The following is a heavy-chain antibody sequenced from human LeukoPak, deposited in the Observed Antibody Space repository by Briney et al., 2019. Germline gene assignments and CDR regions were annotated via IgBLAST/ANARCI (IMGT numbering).Heavy chain of an antibody. D-gene: IGHD6-13*01. J-gene: IGHJ5*02. Sequence: SVKVSCKASGYTFTSYAISWVRQAPGQGLEWMGGIIPIFGTANYAQKFQGRVTITADESTSTAYMELSSLRSEDTAVYYCAQSRVAAVNWFDPWGQGTLVTVSS. CDR1: GYTFTSYA. CDR3: AQSRVAAVNWFDP. V-gene: IGHV1-69*13. CDR2: IIPIFGTA.